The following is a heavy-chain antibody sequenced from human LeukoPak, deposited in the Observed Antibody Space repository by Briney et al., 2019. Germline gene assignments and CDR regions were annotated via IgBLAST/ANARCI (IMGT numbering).Heavy chain of an antibody. CDR3: ARDVYKYDSSGSRAFDI. CDR2: SYYSGST. CDR1: GVSISSYY. Sequence: SETLSLTCTVSGVSISSYYWSWIRQPPGKGLEWIGYSYYSGSTNYNPSLKRRVTISVDTSKNQFSLKLSSVTAADTAVYYCARDVYKYDSSGSRAFDIWGQGTMVTVSS. V-gene: IGHV4-59*01. J-gene: IGHJ3*02. D-gene: IGHD3-22*01.